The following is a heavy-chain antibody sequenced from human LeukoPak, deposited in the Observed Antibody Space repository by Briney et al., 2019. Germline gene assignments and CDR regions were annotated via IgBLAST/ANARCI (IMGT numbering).Heavy chain of an antibody. CDR1: GYTFTSYG. CDR2: ISAYNGNT. J-gene: IGHJ4*02. Sequence: ASVKVSCKASGYTFTSYGISWVRQAPGQGLEWMGWISAYNGNTNYAQKLQGRVTMTTDTSTSTAYMELRSLRSDDTAVYYCARDALDEYSTGWPIDYWGQGTLVTVSS. V-gene: IGHV1-18*01. D-gene: IGHD6-19*01. CDR3: ARDALDEYSTGWPIDY.